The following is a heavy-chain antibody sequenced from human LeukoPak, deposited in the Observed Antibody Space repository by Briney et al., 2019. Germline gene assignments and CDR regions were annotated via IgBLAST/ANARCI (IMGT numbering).Heavy chain of an antibody. CDR3: ARVGYYYDSRALDY. CDR2: IYYSGST. CDR1: GGSISSYY. D-gene: IGHD3-22*01. J-gene: IGHJ4*02. Sequence: SETRSLTCTVSGGSISSYYWSWIRQPPGKGLEWIGYIYYSGSTNYNPSLKSRVTISVDTSKNQFSLKLSSVTAADTAVYYCARVGYYYDSRALDYWGQGTLVTVSS. V-gene: IGHV4-59*01.